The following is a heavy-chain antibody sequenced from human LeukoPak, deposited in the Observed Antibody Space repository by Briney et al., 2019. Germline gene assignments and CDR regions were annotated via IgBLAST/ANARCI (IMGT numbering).Heavy chain of an antibody. Sequence: GGSLRLSCAASGFTFSSYSMNWVRQAPGKGLEWVSSISSSSSYIYYADSVKGRFTISRDNAKNSLYLQMNSLRAEDTAVYYCAKDRLWLKFGSTFDYWGQGTLVTVSS. J-gene: IGHJ4*02. V-gene: IGHV3-21*01. D-gene: IGHD6-19*01. CDR2: ISSSSSYI. CDR1: GFTFSSYS. CDR3: AKDRLWLKFGSTFDY.